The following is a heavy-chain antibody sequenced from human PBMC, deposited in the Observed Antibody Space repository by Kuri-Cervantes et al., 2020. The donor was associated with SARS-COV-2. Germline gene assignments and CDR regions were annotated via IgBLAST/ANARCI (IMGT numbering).Heavy chain of an antibody. CDR1: GFTFSNAW. J-gene: IGHJ3*02. V-gene: IGHV3-15*01. CDR2: IKSKTDGGTT. CDR3: TTGADIVVVPAVMGAFDI. D-gene: IGHD2-2*01. Sequence: GGSLRLSCAASGFTFSNAWMSWVRQAPGKGLEWVGRIKSKTDGGTTDYAAPVKGRFTIPRDDSKNTLYLQMNSLKTEDTAVYYCTTGADIVVVPAVMGAFDIWGQGTMVTVSS.